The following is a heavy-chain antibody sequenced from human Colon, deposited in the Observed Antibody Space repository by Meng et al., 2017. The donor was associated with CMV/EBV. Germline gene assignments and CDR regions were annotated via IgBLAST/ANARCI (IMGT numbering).Heavy chain of an antibody. J-gene: IGHJ4*02. V-gene: IGHV4-39*07. D-gene: IGHD1-14*01. CDR2: INYSGTT. Sequence: SETLSLTCSVSGGPIISHSYYCGWIRQSPGKGLEWIGSINYSGTTYYSPYRKRRVALSVDTSKNQFSLNLNSVTAADTATYYCARTFGEPVDGYFDYWGQGTLVTVSS. CDR3: ARTFGEPVDGYFDY. CDR1: GGPIISHSYY.